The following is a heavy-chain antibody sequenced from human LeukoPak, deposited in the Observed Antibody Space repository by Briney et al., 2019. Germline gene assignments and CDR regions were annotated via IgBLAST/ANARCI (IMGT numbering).Heavy chain of an antibody. CDR2: MFHSGST. Sequence: SETLSLTCTVSGYSISSDYYWGWIRQPPGKGLDWIGNMFHSGSTYYNPSLKSRVTILVDTSKNQFSLKLSSVTAADTAVYYCARVTGASWGTFDYWGQGTLVTVSS. D-gene: IGHD2-8*02. CDR1: GYSISSDYY. V-gene: IGHV4-38-2*02. J-gene: IGHJ4*02. CDR3: ARVTGASWGTFDY.